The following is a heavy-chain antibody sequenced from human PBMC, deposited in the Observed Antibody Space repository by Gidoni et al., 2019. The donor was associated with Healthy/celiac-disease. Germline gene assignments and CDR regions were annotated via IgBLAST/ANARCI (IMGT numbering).Heavy chain of an antibody. CDR2: ISYDGSNK. J-gene: IGHJ6*02. CDR1: GFTLRRYA. Sequence: QVQLVESGGGVVEPGRSLRLSCEASGFTLRRYARHWVRQAPGKGLEWVAVISYDGSNKYYADCVKGRFTISRDNSKNTLYLQMNSLRAEDTAVYYCARVGEIALDYYYYGMDVWGQGTTVTVSS. CDR3: ARVGEIALDYYYYGMDV. V-gene: IGHV3-30*01. D-gene: IGHD2-21*01.